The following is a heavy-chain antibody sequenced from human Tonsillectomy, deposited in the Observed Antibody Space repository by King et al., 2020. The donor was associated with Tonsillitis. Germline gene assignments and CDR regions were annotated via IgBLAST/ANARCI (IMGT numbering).Heavy chain of an antibody. D-gene: IGHD3-16*01. CDR2: IKQDGSEK. Sequence: VQLVESGGGLVQPGGSLRLSCAASGFTFSSYWMSWVRQAPGKGLEWVANIKQDGSEKYYVDSVKGRFTISRDNAENSLYLQMNSLSPEDTAVYYCASFGGGFDYWGQGTLVTVSS. V-gene: IGHV3-7*01. J-gene: IGHJ4*02. CDR1: GFTFSSYW. CDR3: ASFGGGFDY.